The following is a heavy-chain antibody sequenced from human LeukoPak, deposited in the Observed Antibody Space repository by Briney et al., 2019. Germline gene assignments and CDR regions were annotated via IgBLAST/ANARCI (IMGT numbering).Heavy chain of an antibody. CDR1: GFTFSRYW. J-gene: IGHJ3*01. CDR3: VREVLGVMVAFDL. V-gene: IGHV3-7*04. CDR2: IVKYGSEE. Sequence: QPGGSLRLSCVGSGFTFSRYWMSWVRQPPGKGLEWLANIVKYGSEEYYVDAVKGRFSISRDNAMKSHSLQMDVLRAEDTAGYYCVREVLGVMVAFDLWGQGTMVTV. D-gene: IGHD2-8*01.